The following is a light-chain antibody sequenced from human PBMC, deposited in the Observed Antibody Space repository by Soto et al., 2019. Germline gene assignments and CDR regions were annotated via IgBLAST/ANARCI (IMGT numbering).Light chain of an antibody. J-gene: IGLJ1*01. CDR2: DVS. Sequence: QSVLTQPASVSGSPGQSITISCAGTSSDVGGYTYVSWYQQHPGKAPKLMIYDVSNRPSGVSNRFSGSKSGNTASLTISGLQDEDEAAYYYTSYTSSSTPYVFGGGTKLTVL. CDR1: SSDVGGYTY. V-gene: IGLV2-14*01. CDR3: TSYTSSSTPYV.